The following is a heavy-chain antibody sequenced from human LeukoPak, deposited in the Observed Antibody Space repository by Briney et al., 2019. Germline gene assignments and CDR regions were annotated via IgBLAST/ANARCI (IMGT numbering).Heavy chain of an antibody. CDR3: ASLEGGPSDGR. D-gene: IGHD3-3*01. J-gene: IGHJ4*02. CDR1: GFPVRSRY. Sequence: GGSLRLSCEVFGFPVRSRYMTWVRQPPGKGLECVSVIYSGGTTYHIDSVKGRFTISRDISKSTMYLEMNNLRVEDTAFYYCASLEGGPSDGRWGQGTLVTVSS. V-gene: IGHV3-53*01. CDR2: IYSGGTT.